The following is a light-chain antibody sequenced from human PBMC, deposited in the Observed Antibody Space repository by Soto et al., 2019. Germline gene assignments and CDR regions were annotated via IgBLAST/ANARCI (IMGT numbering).Light chain of an antibody. CDR2: AAS. CDR1: QGISSY. J-gene: IGKJ1*01. Sequence: AIRMTQSPSSFSASTGDRVTITCRASQGISSYLAWYQQKPGKAPKLLIYAASTLQSGVPSRFSGSGSGTEFTLTISSLQPDDFATYYCQQYKSYRAFGQGTKVDI. CDR3: QQYKSYRA. V-gene: IGKV1-8*01.